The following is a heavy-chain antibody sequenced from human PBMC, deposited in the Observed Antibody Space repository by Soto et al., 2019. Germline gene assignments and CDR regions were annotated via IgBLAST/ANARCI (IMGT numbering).Heavy chain of an antibody. CDR1: GFIFSNYD. CDR2: ISGTGNTI. Sequence: GGSLRLSCEASGFIFSNYDMTWVRQAPGKGLEWVSYISGTGNTIYYADSVRGRFTISRDRAKNSLYLQMSSLRAEDTAVYYCARRRSHYYYYGMDVWGRGTTVTVSS. V-gene: IGHV3-48*03. CDR3: ARRRSHYYYYGMDV. D-gene: IGHD3-3*01. J-gene: IGHJ6*02.